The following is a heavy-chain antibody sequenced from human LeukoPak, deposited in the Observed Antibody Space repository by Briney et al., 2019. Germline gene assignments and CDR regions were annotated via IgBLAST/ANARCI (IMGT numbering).Heavy chain of an antibody. J-gene: IGHJ4*02. D-gene: IGHD3-22*01. CDR3: AKMDRFRYYYDGSGYWYYFDY. CDR1: GFTFSSYE. Sequence: GGSLRLSCAASGFTFSSYEMNWVRQAPGKGLEWVSYISSSGSTIYYADSVKGRFTISRDNAKNSLYLQMNSLRAEDTAVYYCAKMDRFRYYYDGSGYWYYFDYWGQGTLVTVSS. V-gene: IGHV3-48*03. CDR2: ISSSGSTI.